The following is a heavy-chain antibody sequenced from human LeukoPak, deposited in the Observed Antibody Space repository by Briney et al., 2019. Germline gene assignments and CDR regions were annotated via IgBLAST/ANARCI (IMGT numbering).Heavy chain of an antibody. CDR2: ISSSGSTI. V-gene: IGHV3-48*03. D-gene: IGHD3-22*01. CDR3: ARDDSSGYSSRGVFDI. CDR1: GFTFSSYE. J-gene: IGHJ3*02. Sequence: GGSLRLSCAASGFTFSSYEMNWVRQAPGKGLEWVSYISSSGSTIYDADSVKGRFTISRDNAKNSLYLQMNSLRAEDTTVYYCARDDSSGYSSRGVFDIWGQGTMVTVSS.